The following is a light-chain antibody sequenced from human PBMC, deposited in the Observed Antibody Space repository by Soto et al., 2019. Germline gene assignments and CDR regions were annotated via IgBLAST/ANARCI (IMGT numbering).Light chain of an antibody. Sequence: QSALTQPPSASGSPGQSVTISCTGTSSDIGGYNYVSWYQQHPGKVPKLMIYEVTQRPSGVPDRFSGSKSGNTASLTVSGLQTEDEADYYCSSYAGGIVIFGGGTKVTVL. CDR1: SSDIGGYNY. CDR2: EVT. CDR3: SSYAGGIVI. V-gene: IGLV2-8*01. J-gene: IGLJ2*01.